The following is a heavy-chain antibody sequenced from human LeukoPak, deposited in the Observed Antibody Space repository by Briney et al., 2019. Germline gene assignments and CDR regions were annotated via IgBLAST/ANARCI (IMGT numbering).Heavy chain of an antibody. J-gene: IGHJ3*02. Sequence: GGSLRLSCAASGFTFGNAWMSWVRQAPGKGLEWVGRIKRKTNGGTTDYGAPVKGRFTISRDDSKNTLYLQMNSLKTEDTAVYYCTTHDYYGAGTFDIWGQGTMVTVSS. D-gene: IGHD3-10*01. CDR2: IKRKTNGGTT. V-gene: IGHV3-15*01. CDR1: GFTFGNAW. CDR3: TTHDYYGAGTFDI.